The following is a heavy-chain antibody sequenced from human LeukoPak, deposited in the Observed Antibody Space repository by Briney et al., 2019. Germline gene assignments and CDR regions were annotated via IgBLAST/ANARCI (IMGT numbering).Heavy chain of an antibody. Sequence: SETLSLTCAVYGGSFSGYYWSWIRQPPGKGLEWIGEINHSGSTNYNPSLKSRVTISVDTSKNQFSLKLSSVTAADTAVYYCAGRVLRFLEWPPDPWGQGTLVTVSS. D-gene: IGHD3-3*01. CDR1: GGSFSGYY. CDR3: AGRVLRFLEWPPDP. J-gene: IGHJ5*02. V-gene: IGHV4-34*01. CDR2: INHSGST.